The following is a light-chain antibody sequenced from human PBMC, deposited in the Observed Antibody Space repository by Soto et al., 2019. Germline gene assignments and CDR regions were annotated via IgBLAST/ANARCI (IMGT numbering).Light chain of an antibody. CDR3: QHYDNLPPSFT. J-gene: IGKJ3*01. CDR2: DAS. V-gene: IGKV1-33*01. Sequence: DIQMTQFPSSLSASVGDRVTITCQASQGISNYLNWYQQKPGKAPKLLIYDASQLQTGVPSRFSGSGSGTHFTFTISSLQPEDIATYFCQHYDNLPPSFTFGPGTRVNIE. CDR1: QGISNY.